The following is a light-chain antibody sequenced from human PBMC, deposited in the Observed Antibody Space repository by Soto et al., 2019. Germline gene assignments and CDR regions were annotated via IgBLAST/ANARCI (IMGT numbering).Light chain of an antibody. J-gene: IGKJ1*01. Sequence: DIVMTQSPPSLPVTPGEAASISCRSSKSLLHKNGNNYFNWYLQKQGQSPQVLIYMCSKRASGVPDRFSGSGAGTYFTLKISRVEAEDAGVYYCMQALQTPRTVGQGTKVDIK. V-gene: IGKV2-28*01. CDR2: MCS. CDR1: KSLLHKNGNNY. CDR3: MQALQTPRT.